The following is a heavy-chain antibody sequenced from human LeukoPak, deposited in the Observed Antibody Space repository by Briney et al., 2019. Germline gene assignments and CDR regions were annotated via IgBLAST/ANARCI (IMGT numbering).Heavy chain of an antibody. CDR2: ISSSGSSV. CDR1: GFTFSDYY. V-gene: IGHV3-11*01. D-gene: IGHD2-21*01. CDR3: AKAPVTSCRGAYCYPFDS. J-gene: IGHJ4*02. Sequence: GGSLRLSCTASGFTFSDYYMNWIRQAPGKGLEWVSYISSSGSSVYYAVSVRGRFTISRDNSKNTLYLQMNSLRAEDAAVYFCAKAPVTSCRGAYCYPFDSWGQGTLVTVSS.